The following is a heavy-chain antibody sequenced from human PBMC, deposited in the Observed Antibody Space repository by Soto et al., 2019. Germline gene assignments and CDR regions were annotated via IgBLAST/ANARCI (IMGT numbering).Heavy chain of an antibody. V-gene: IGHV5-51*01. CDR1: EDISKRRS. D-gene: IGHD3-9*01. J-gene: IGHJ6*03. CDR2: IYPGDSDT. Sequence: DSFKISCIGSEDISKRRSLMRLPDRPEKKLEWMGIIYPGDSDTRYSPSFQGQVTISADKSISTAYLQWSSLKASDTAMYYCARHYLDISSVDKVQDSYSDYMYLCGKGNTVPVSS. CDR3: ARHYLDISSVDKVQDSYSDYMYL.